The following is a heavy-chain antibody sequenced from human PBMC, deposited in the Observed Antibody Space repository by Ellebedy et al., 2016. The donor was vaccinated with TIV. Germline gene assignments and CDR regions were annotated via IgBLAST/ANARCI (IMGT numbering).Heavy chain of an antibody. CDR3: ARHSTGTTIGT. V-gene: IGHV4-39*01. CDR1: GDSISSSVYY. Sequence: MPSETLSLTCTVSGDSISSSVYYWGSIRQPPAYGMEWIGSFSQSGSTYYNPSLTSRVTLSVDTSKNQFSLKLSSVTAAETASLYGARHSTGTTIGTWGPGALVTVSS. CDR2: FSQSGST. D-gene: IGHD4-17*01. J-gene: IGHJ5*02.